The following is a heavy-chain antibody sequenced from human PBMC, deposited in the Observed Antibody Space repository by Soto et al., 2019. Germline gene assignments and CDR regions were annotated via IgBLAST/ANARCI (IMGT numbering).Heavy chain of an antibody. CDR3: ARHSYYDFWSGYSQANWFDP. J-gene: IGHJ5*02. Sequence: SSETLSLTCTVSGGSISSYYWSWIRQPPGKGLEWIGYIYYSGSTNYNPSLKSRVTISVDTSKNQFSLKLSSVTAADTAVYYCARHSYYDFWSGYSQANWFDPWGQGTLVTVSS. V-gene: IGHV4-59*08. CDR2: IYYSGST. CDR1: GGSISSYY. D-gene: IGHD3-3*01.